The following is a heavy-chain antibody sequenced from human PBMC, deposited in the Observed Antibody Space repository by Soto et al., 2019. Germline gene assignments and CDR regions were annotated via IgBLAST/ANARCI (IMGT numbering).Heavy chain of an antibody. Sequence: PSETLSLTCTVSGDSINGYYWSWIRQPPWRGLELVGFIYFRGNTNYNPSLKGRVTISLDASNNEFSLRLRSLTAADTAIYYCARDGDARWSNFDYWGPGILVTVSS. V-gene: IGHV4-59*01. D-gene: IGHD2-15*01. CDR1: GDSINGYY. CDR2: IYFRGNT. CDR3: ARDGDARWSNFDY. J-gene: IGHJ4*02.